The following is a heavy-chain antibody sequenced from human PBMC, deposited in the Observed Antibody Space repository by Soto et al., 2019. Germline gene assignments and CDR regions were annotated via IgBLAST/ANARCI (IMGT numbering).Heavy chain of an antibody. CDR1: GYTFTSYG. CDR3: ARDRYCSSTSCYTDYYYGMDV. Sequence: ASVKVSCKASGYTFTSYGISWVRQAPGQGLEWMGWISAYNGNTNYAQKLQGRVTMTTDTSTSTAYRELRSLRSDDTAVYYCARDRYCSSTSCYTDYYYGMDVWGQGTTVTVSS. CDR2: ISAYNGNT. D-gene: IGHD2-2*02. V-gene: IGHV1-18*04. J-gene: IGHJ6*02.